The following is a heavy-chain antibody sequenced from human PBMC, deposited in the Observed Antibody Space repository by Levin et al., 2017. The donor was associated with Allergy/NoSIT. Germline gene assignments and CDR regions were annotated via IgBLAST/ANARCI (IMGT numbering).Heavy chain of an antibody. J-gene: IGHJ3*02. D-gene: IGHD3-9*01. Sequence: SETLSLTCTVSGGSISSYYWSWIRQPAGKGLEWIGRIYTSGSTNYNPSLKSRVTMSVDTSKNQFSLKLSSVTAADTAVYYCARAQTPFTYYDILTGYYSDAFDIWGQGTMVTVSS. CDR3: ARAQTPFTYYDILTGYYSDAFDI. CDR1: GGSISSYY. V-gene: IGHV4-4*07. CDR2: IYTSGST.